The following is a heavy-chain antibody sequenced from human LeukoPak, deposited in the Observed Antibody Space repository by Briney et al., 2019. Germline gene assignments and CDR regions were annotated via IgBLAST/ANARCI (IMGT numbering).Heavy chain of an antibody. J-gene: IGHJ4*02. CDR3: ARSTRGLPYCGDGCYPPFDF. CDR1: GGTFTNYA. D-gene: IGHD2-21*02. CDR2: IIPIFDTA. V-gene: IGHV1-69*06. Sequence: SVTVSCKASGGTFTNYAINWVRQAPGQGLQWMGRIIPIFDTANYAQKFQGRVTITADKSTSTAYMDLTSLTSEDTAVYYCARSTRGLPYCGDGCYPPFDFWGQGTLVTVSS.